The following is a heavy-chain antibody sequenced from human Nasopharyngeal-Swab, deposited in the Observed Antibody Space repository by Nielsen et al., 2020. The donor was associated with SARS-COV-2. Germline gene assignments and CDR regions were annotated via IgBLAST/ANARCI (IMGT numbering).Heavy chain of an antibody. CDR2: IVVGSGNT. CDR1: GFTFTSSA. D-gene: IGHD6-13*01. CDR3: AAGGIAAAGNPSYYYGMDV. Sequence: SVKVSCKASGFTFTSSAMQWVRQARGQRLEWIGWIVVGSGNTNYAQKFQERVTITRDMSTSTAYMELSSLRSEDTAVYYCAAGGIAAAGNPSYYYGMDVWGQGTTVTVSS. V-gene: IGHV1-58*02. J-gene: IGHJ6*02.